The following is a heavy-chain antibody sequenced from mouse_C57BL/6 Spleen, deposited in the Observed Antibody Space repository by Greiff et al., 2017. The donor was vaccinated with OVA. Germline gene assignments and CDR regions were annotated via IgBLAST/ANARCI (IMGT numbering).Heavy chain of an antibody. J-gene: IGHJ2*01. V-gene: IGHV1-61*01. CDR1: GYTFTSYW. D-gene: IGHD1-1*02. Sequence: QVQLQQPGAELVRPGSSVKLSCKASGYTFTSYWMDWVKQRPGQGLEWIGNIYPSDSETHYNQKFKDKATLTVDKSSSTAYIQLSSLTSEDSAVYYCARLDYHFDYWGQGTTLTVSS. CDR2: IYPSDSET. CDR3: ARLDYHFDY.